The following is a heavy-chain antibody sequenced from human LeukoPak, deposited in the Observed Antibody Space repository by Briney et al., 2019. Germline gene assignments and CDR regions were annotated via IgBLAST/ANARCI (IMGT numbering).Heavy chain of an antibody. V-gene: IGHV4-59*01. J-gene: IGHJ4*02. CDR2: IFYSGNT. Sequence: YIFYSGNTNYSPSLKSRVTMSVDTSRNQFSLRLSSVTAADTAVYYCARNHYSSFGSHYFDSWGQGSLVTVSS. D-gene: IGHD4-11*01. CDR3: ARNHYSSFGSHYFDS.